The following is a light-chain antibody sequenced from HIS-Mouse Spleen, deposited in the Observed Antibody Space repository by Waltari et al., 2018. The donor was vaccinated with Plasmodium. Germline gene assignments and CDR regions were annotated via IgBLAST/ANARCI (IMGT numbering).Light chain of an antibody. CDR2: EVS. J-gene: IGLJ2*01. V-gene: IGLV2-8*01. Sequence: QSALTQPPSASGSPGQSVTIACPGTSSDAGDYNYVSWYQQHPGKAPKLMIDEVSKRPSGVPDRFSGSKSGNTASLTVSGLQAEDEADYYCSSYAGSNNLVFGGGTKLTVL. CDR1: SSDAGDYNY. CDR3: SSYAGSNNLV.